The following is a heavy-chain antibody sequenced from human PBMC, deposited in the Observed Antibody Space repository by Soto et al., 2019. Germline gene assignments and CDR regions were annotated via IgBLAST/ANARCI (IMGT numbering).Heavy chain of an antibody. Sequence: SETLSLTCTVSGGSVSSGSYFWTWIRQPPGKGLEWIGFIYYTGDTNYNPSLKSRVSISLATSKTQFSLRLSSVTAADTAVYFCAREGVPTAIHPMDVWGQGTTVTVSS. V-gene: IGHV4-61*01. CDR3: AREGVPTAIHPMDV. J-gene: IGHJ6*02. D-gene: IGHD2-2*01. CDR1: GGSVSSGSYF. CDR2: IYYTGDT.